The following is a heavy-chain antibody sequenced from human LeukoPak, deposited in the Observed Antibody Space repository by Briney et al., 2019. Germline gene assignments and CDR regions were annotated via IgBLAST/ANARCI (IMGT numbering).Heavy chain of an antibody. CDR3: ARSLGVITLHPQFGY. V-gene: IGHV4-31*03. CDR2: IYYSGST. Sequence: SETLSLTCTVSGGSISSGGYYWSWIRQHPGKGLEWIGYIYYSGSTYYNPSLKSRVTISVDTSKNQFSLKLSSVTAADTAVYYCARSLGVITLHPQFGYWGQGTLVTVSS. CDR1: GGSISSGGYY. D-gene: IGHD3-22*01. J-gene: IGHJ4*02.